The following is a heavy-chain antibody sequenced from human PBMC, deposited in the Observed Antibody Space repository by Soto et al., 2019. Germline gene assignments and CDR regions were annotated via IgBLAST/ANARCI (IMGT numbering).Heavy chain of an antibody. Sequence: DVQLEESGGGLVQPGGSLRLSCGASGFTFSSYWMHWVHQAPGKGLVWVSRINSDGSRTNYADSVKGRFTISRDNAKNTVYLQMNSLSAEDTAVYYCARIGTGYYYMDVWGKGTTVTVSS. CDR2: INSDGSRT. CDR1: GFTFSSYW. J-gene: IGHJ6*03. V-gene: IGHV3-74*01. CDR3: ARIGTGYYYMDV. D-gene: IGHD3-10*01.